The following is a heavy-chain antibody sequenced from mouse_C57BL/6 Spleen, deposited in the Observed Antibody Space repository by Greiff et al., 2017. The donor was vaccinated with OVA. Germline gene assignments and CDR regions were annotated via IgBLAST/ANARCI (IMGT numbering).Heavy chain of an antibody. J-gene: IGHJ4*01. CDR2: IYPRDGST. Sequence: QVQLKQSGPELVKPGASVKLSCKASGYTFTSYDINWVKQRPGQGLEWIGWIYPRDGSTKYNEKFKGKATLTVDTSSSTAYMELHSLTSEDSAVYCCAPDYSNYVNYAMDYWGQGTSVTVSS. D-gene: IGHD2-5*01. V-gene: IGHV1-85*01. CDR1: GYTFTSYD. CDR3: APDYSNYVNYAMDY.